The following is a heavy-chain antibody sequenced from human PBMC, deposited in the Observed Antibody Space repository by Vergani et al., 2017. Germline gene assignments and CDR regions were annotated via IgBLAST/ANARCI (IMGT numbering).Heavy chain of an antibody. CDR1: GFTFSSYE. CDR2: ISSSGSTI. D-gene: IGHD6-13*01. J-gene: IGHJ5*02. Sequence: EVQLVESGGGLVQPGGSLRLSCAASGFTFSSYEMNWVRQAPGKGLEWVSYISSSGSTIYYADSVKGRFTISRDNAKNSLYLQMNSLRAEDTAVYYCARVVSSSWYNWFGPWGQGTLVTVSS. CDR3: ARVVSSSWYNWFGP. V-gene: IGHV3-48*03.